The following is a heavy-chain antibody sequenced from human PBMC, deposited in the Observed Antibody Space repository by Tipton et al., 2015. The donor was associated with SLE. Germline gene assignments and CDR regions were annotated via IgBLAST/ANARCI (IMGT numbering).Heavy chain of an antibody. Sequence: QVQLVQSGAEVKKPGASVKVSCKASGYTFTGYYMHWVRQAPVQGFGWMGWINPNSGGTNYAQKFRGRVTMTRDTSISTAYMELSRLRSAVTAVYYCARQGGKGSELGLAPNAFDIWVQGTMVTVSS. J-gene: IGHJ3*02. CDR1: GYTFTGYY. CDR2: INPNSGGT. V-gene: IGHV1-2*02. D-gene: IGHD7-27*01. CDR3: ARQGGKGSELGLAPNAFDI.